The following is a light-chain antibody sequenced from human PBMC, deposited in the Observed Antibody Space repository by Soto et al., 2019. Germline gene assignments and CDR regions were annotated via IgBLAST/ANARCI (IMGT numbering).Light chain of an antibody. CDR2: AAS. J-gene: IGKJ3*01. CDR3: QQSYSTLT. CDR1: QRISRY. V-gene: IGKV1-39*01. Sequence: DIPMTQSPSSLSASVGDRVTITCRASQRISRYLNWYQQKPGKAPKVLIYAASSLQSGVPSRFSGSGSGTDFTLTISSLQPEDFATYYCQQSYSTLTFGPGTKVVIK.